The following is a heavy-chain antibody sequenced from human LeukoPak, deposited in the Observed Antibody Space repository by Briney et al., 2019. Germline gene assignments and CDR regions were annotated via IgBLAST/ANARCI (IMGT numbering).Heavy chain of an antibody. CDR2: INENGDAT. Sequence: GRSLGLSCASWGFTFSNYVLSWVRQAPGKGLEWVSAINENGDATEYADSVKGRFTISRDNSRNTLYLQMNSLRAEDTADYYWAKRGVGVGGRYRGFFDFWGQGILVTVSS. CDR3: AKRGVGVGGRYRGFFDF. D-gene: IGHD1-26*01. J-gene: IGHJ4*02. CDR1: GFTFSNYV. V-gene: IGHV3-23*01.